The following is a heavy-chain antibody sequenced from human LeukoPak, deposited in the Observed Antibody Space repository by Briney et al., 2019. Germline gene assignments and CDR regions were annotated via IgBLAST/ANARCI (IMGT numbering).Heavy chain of an antibody. CDR2: IKQDGSEK. Sequence: GGSLRLSCAASGFTFSSYWMSWVRQAPGKGLEWVANIKQDGSEKYYVDSVKGRFTISRDNAKNSLYLQMNSLRAEDTAVYYCARQQEMATPYYFDYWGQGTLVTVSS. J-gene: IGHJ4*02. V-gene: IGHV3-7*01. CDR3: ARQQEMATPYYFDY. CDR1: GFTFSSYW. D-gene: IGHD5-24*01.